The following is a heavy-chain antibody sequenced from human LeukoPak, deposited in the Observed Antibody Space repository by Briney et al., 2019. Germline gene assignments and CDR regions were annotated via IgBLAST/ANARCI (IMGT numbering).Heavy chain of an antibody. J-gene: IGHJ4*02. CDR3: TSFTVTTPN. V-gene: IGHV3-30*02. CDR2: IRYDGSNK. CDR1: GFTFSSYG. D-gene: IGHD4-17*01. Sequence: GGSLRLSCAASGFTFSSYGMHWVRQAPGKGLEWVTFIRYDGSNKYYADSVKGRFTISRDDSKNTLYLQMNSLKTEDTAVYYCTSFTVTTPNWGQGTLVTVSS.